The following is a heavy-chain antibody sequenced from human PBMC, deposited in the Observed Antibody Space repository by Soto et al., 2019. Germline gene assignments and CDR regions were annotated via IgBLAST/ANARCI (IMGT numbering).Heavy chain of an antibody. Sequence: GGSLRLSCAASEFTFNSFAMTWVRQAPGKGLEWVSIISSSGDGKYYVDSVKGRFTISRDNSRNTLNLQMNSLRAEDTAVYYCEKNAAFWSWGMDLWGQGTTVTVSS. CDR1: EFTFNSFA. CDR2: ISSSGDGK. V-gene: IGHV3-23*01. D-gene: IGHD3-3*01. J-gene: IGHJ6*02. CDR3: EKNAAFWSWGMDL.